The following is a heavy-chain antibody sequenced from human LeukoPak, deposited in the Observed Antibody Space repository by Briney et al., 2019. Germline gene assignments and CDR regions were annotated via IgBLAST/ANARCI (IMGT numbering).Heavy chain of an antibody. D-gene: IGHD3-3*01. CDR2: IYHSGST. CDR3: ARSPVTKITIFGVPRGAFDI. J-gene: IGHJ3*02. Sequence: PSETLSLTCTVSGGSISSGGYYWSWIRQPPGKGLEWIGYIYHSGSTYYNPSLKSRVTISVDRSKNQFSLKLSSVTAADTAVYYCARSPVTKITIFGVPRGAFDIWGQGTMVTVSS. V-gene: IGHV4-30-2*01. CDR1: GGSISSGGYY.